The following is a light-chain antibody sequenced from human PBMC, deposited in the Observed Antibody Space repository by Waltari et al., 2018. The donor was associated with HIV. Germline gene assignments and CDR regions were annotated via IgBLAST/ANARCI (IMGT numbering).Light chain of an antibody. CDR1: NLGDKY. V-gene: IGLV3-1*01. CDR3: QTWDDSTAI. CDR2: QDT. Sequence: SYDLTQSPSVSVSPGQTDSLTCFGANLGDKYVSWYQQKPGQSPVMVIYQDTKRPSGIPERISGSNSGNTATLTIRGTQAVDEADYYCQTWDDSTAIFGGGTKLTVL. J-gene: IGLJ2*01.